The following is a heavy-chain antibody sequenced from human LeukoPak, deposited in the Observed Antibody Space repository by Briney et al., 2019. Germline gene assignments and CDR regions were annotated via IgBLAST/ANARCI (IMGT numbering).Heavy chain of an antibody. CDR2: IYYSGNT. CDR1: GGSISSSSYY. J-gene: IGHJ4*02. V-gene: IGHV4-39*01. Sequence: SETLSLTCTVSGGSISSSSYYWGWIRQPPGKGLEWIGSIYYSGNTYYNPSLKSRVTISVDTSKNQFSLKLSSVTAADTAVYYCARYSSGWYEDYWGQGTLVTVSS. D-gene: IGHD6-19*01. CDR3: ARYSSGWYEDY.